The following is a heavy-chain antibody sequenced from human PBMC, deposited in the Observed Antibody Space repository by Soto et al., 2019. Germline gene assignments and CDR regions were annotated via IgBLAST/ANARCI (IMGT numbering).Heavy chain of an antibody. CDR2: ISGSGGST. D-gene: IGHD6-19*01. V-gene: IGHV3-23*01. J-gene: IGHJ5*02. Sequence: PGGSLRLSCAASGFTFSSYAMSWVRQAPGKGLEWVSDISGSGGSTYYADSVKGRFTISRDNSKNTLFLQMNSLRAEDTAVYYCATAGYSRGSNWFDPWGQGTLVTVSS. CDR3: ATAGYSRGSNWFDP. CDR1: GFTFSSYA.